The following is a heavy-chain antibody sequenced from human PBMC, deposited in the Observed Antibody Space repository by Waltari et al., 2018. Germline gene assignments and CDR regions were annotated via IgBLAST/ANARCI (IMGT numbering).Heavy chain of an antibody. D-gene: IGHD4-17*01. J-gene: IGHJ2*01. CDR2: INYSGSK. Sequence: QLQLQESAPGLVKPLETLSLTCIVSGDFISRSNKFWGCVRQSPGKGLEWIGSINYSGSKSHSPSSMSRVIMSVDTSKSPFALKLASVTAAPTAVYYCASSGAYGDKRSYWYFDRSGSGTLVTVS. V-gene: IGHV4-39*02. CDR1: GDFISRSNKF. CDR3: ASSGAYGDKRSYWYFDR.